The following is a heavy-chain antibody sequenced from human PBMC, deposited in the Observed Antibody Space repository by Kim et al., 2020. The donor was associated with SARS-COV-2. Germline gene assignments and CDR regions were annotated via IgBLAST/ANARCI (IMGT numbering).Heavy chain of an antibody. CDR2: ISGSGGST. Sequence: GGSLRLSCAASGFTFSSYAMSWVRQAPGKGLEWVSAISGSGGSTYYADSVKGRFTISRDNSKNTLYLQMNSLRAEDTAVYYCAKDGAVLVDYYYMDVWGKGTTVTVSS. CDR1: GFTFSSYA. J-gene: IGHJ6*03. V-gene: IGHV3-23*01. D-gene: IGHD3-10*01. CDR3: AKDGAVLVDYYYMDV.